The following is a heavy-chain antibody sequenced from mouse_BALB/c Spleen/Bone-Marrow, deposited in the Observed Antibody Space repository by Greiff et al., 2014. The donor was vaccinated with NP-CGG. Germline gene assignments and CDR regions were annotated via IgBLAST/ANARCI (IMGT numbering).Heavy chain of an antibody. V-gene: IGHV1-77*01. J-gene: IGHJ3*01. CDR3: AREGDPGAWFAY. CDR2: IYPGSGNT. D-gene: IGHD3-3*01. CDR1: GYTFTDYY. Sequence: QVQLKQSGAELARPGASVKLSCKASGYTFTDYYINWVKQRTGQGLEWIGEIYPGSGNTYYNEKLKGKATLTADKSSSTAYMQLSSLTSEDSAVYFCAREGDPGAWFAYWGQGTLVTVSA.